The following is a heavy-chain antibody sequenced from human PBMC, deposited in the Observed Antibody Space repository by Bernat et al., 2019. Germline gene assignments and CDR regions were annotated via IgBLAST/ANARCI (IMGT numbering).Heavy chain of an antibody. CDR3: AKDGQLTPYFYYYMDV. Sequence: EVQLVESGGGLVQPGGSLRLSCAASGFTFSSYWMHWVRQAPGKGLVWLSRINSDGSVTAYADSVKGRFTLSRDNAKNTLYLQMNSLRAENTAVYYCAKDGQLTPYFYYYMDVWGSGTTVTVSS. V-gene: IGHV3-74*01. D-gene: IGHD3-10*01. J-gene: IGHJ6*03. CDR2: INSDGSVT. CDR1: GFTFSSYW.